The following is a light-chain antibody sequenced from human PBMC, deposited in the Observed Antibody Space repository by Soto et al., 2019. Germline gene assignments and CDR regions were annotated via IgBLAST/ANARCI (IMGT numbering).Light chain of an antibody. CDR2: DAS. CDR1: QSVFSS. CDR3: HQRSNWPLT. J-gene: IGKJ4*01. V-gene: IGKV3-11*01. Sequence: EIVLTQSPVTLSLSPGERATLSCRASQSVFSSLAWYQQKPGQAPTLLIYDASTSATAIPARFRGSGSGTDFTLTISSLEPEDFAVYYCHQRSNWPLTFGGGTKVEIK.